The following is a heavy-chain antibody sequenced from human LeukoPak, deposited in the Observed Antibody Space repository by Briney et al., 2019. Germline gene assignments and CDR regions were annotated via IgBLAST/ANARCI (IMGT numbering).Heavy chain of an antibody. V-gene: IGHV3-23*01. CDR3: AKDGQSGYSYG. J-gene: IGHJ4*02. D-gene: IGHD5-18*01. Sequence: GGSLRLSCAASGFTFSSYAMSWVRQAPGKGLEWVSAISGSGGSTYYADSVKGRFTISRDNSTNTLYLQMNSLRAEDTAVYYCAKDGQSGYSYGGGQGTLVTVSS. CDR1: GFTFSSYA. CDR2: ISGSGGST.